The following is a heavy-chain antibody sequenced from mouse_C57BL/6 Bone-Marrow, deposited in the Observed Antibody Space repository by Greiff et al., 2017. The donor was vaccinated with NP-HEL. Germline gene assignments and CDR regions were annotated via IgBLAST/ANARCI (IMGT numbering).Heavy chain of an antibody. CDR2: IHPNSGST. D-gene: IGHD1-1*01. Sequence: VQLQQPGAELVKPGASVKLSCKASGYTFTSYWMHWVKQRPGQGLEWIGMIHPNSGSTNYNEKFKSKATLTVDKSSSTAYMQLSSLTSEDSAVYYCARRTLYYYGSYFDYWGQGTTLTVSS. CDR1: GYTFTSYW. CDR3: ARRTLYYYGSYFDY. J-gene: IGHJ2*01. V-gene: IGHV1-64*01.